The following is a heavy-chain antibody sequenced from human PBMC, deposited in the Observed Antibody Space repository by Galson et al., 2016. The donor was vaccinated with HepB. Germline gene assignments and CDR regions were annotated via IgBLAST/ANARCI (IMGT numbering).Heavy chain of an antibody. J-gene: IGHJ4*02. CDR1: AFRFSFYA. D-gene: IGHD4-17*01. CDR2: ISHDGGRE. CDR3: ARSATYGDYVADY. Sequence: SLRLSCAASAFRFSFYAMHWVRQAPGKGLGWVALISHDGGREYYADSVRGRFTVSRDNSKNTLDLQMHNLRPEDTAIYYCARSATYGDYVADYWGQGTLVTVSS. V-gene: IGHV3-30*14.